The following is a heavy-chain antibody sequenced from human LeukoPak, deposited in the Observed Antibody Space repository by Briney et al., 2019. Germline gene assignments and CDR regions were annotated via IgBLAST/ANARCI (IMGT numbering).Heavy chain of an antibody. Sequence: SETLSLTCTVSGGSISSGTYYWGWIRQPPGKGLECIWTIYYSESTSYNPSLKSRVTISVDTAKNQFSLKLTSVTAADTAVYYCAGTYRLRRFDPWGQGTLVTVSS. D-gene: IGHD2-2*02. CDR1: GGSISSGTYY. CDR2: IYYSEST. CDR3: AGTYRLRRFDP. J-gene: IGHJ5*02. V-gene: IGHV4-39*01.